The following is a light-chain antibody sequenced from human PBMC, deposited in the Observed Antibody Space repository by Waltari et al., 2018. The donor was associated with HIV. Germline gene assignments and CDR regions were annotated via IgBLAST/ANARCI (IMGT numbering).Light chain of an antibody. V-gene: IGLV1-40*01. CDR1: SSNIGAGFD. CDR3: QSYDSSLRGHV. Sequence: QSVLTQPPSVSGAPGQRITISCTGSSSNIGAGFDAHGYQQLPGKAPKVLIYVNRNRPSGFPDRFSGSKSGTSASLAITGLQADDEGDYYCQSYDSSLRGHVFGSGTRVTVL. CDR2: VNR. J-gene: IGLJ1*01.